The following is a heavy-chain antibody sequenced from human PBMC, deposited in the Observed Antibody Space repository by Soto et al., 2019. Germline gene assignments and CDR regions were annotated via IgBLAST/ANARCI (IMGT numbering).Heavy chain of an antibody. CDR3: AREARSSRYDTSGYSQYWYFEL. V-gene: IGHV4-30-2*01. CDR1: GGSISSGGYS. D-gene: IGHD3-22*01. Sequence: QLQLQESGSGLVKPSQTLSLTCGVSGGSISSGGYSWSWIRQPPGKGLEWIGYIYQSGSTFYNPSLRSRVARSVDRSKNQIFLNLASGTAADTAIYFCAREARSSRYDTSGYSQYWYFELWGRGTLVVVSS. J-gene: IGHJ2*01. CDR2: IYQSGST.